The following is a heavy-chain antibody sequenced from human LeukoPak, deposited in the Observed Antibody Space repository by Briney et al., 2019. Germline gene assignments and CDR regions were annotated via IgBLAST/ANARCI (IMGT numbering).Heavy chain of an antibody. CDR1: GFTFSSYT. CDR2: ISSSSSYI. D-gene: IGHD2-15*01. CDR3: AKWAWDCSSGSCYSGAPGDY. J-gene: IGHJ4*02. V-gene: IGHV3-21*04. Sequence: GGSLRLSCAASGFTFSSYTMIWVRQAPGKGLEWVSSISSSSSYIYYADSVKGRFTISRDNSKNTLYLQMNSLRAEDTAVYYCAKWAWDCSSGSCYSGAPGDYWAREPWSPSPQ.